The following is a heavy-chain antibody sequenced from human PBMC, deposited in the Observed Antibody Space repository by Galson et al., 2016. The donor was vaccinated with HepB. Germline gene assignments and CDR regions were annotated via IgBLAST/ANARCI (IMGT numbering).Heavy chain of an antibody. CDR2: IYNGGNT. CDR3: ARGFRLGDLSSPRERDAFDM. Sequence: SLRLSCAASGFTVSSNYMNWVRQAPGKGLEWVSVIYNGGNTYYADSVKGRFTISRDNSKNTLYLQMNSLRAEDTAVYYCARGFRLGDLSSPRERDAFDMWGQGTTVTVSS. D-gene: IGHD3-16*02. V-gene: IGHV3-53*01. CDR1: GFTVSSNY. J-gene: IGHJ3*02.